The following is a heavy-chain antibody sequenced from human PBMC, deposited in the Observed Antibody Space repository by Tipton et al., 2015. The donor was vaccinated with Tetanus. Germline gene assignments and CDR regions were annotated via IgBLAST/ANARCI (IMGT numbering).Heavy chain of an antibody. J-gene: IGHJ4*02. D-gene: IGHD6-19*01. Sequence: TLSLTCTVSGGSISSYYWSWIRQPAGKGLEWIGTIYYLGATQYNPSLKSRVTISVDTSKNQFSLKMTSVTAADTAVYYCARELRGSVAGSGGDCWGQGTLVTVSS. CDR1: GGSISSYY. CDR2: IYYLGAT. CDR3: ARELRGSVAGSGGDC. V-gene: IGHV4-59*04.